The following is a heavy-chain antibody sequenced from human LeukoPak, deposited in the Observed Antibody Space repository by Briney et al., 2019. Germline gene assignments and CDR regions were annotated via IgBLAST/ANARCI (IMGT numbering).Heavy chain of an antibody. CDR3: ARQGTNYDSSGSFEFDY. J-gene: IGHJ4*02. V-gene: IGHV4-39*01. CDR1: GGSISSSSYY. Sequence: KASETLSLTCTVSGGSISSSSYYWGWIRQPPGKGLEWIGSIYYSGSTYYNPSLKSRVTISVDTSKNQFSLKLSSVTAADTAVYYCARQGTNYDSSGSFEFDYWGQGTLVTVSS. CDR2: IYYSGST. D-gene: IGHD3-22*01.